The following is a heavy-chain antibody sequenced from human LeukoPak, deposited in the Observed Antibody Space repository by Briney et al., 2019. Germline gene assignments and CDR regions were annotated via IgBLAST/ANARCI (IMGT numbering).Heavy chain of an antibody. V-gene: IGHV4-34*01. CDR2: INRSGST. CDR3: ARGRYSSGYYYGAPRFDY. CDR1: GGSFSGYY. D-gene: IGHD3-22*01. Sequence: SETLSLTCAVYGGSFSGYYWSWIRQPPGKGLEWIGEINRSGSTNYNPSLKSRVTISVDTSKNQFSLKLSSVTAADTAVYYCARGRYSSGYYYGAPRFDYWGQGTLVTVSS. J-gene: IGHJ4*02.